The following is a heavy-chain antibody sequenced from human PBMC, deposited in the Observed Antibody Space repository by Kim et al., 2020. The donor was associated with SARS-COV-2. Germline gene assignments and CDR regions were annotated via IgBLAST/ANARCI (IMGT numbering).Heavy chain of an antibody. D-gene: IGHD3-10*01. CDR1: GFTFDDYA. Sequence: GGSLRLSCAASGFTFDDYAMHWVRQAPGKGLEWVSGINWNSGSLGYADSVKGRFTISRDNAKNSLYLQMNSLRAEDTALYYCAKSLRSYYQGGIDYWGQGTLVTVSS. J-gene: IGHJ4*02. V-gene: IGHV3-9*01. CDR2: INWNSGSL. CDR3: AKSLRSYYQGGIDY.